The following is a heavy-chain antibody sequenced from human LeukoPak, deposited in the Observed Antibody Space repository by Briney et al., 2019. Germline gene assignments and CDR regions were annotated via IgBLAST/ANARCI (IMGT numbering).Heavy chain of an antibody. CDR2: ISGSGGST. Sequence: GGSLRLSCAASGLTFSSYAMSWVRQAPGKGLGWVSAISGSGGSTYYADSVKGRFTISRDNSKNTLYLQMNSLRAEDTAVYYCAKSLAVAGPHNWFDPWGQGTLVTVSS. J-gene: IGHJ5*02. CDR3: AKSLAVAGPHNWFDP. CDR1: GLTFSSYA. D-gene: IGHD6-19*01. V-gene: IGHV3-23*01.